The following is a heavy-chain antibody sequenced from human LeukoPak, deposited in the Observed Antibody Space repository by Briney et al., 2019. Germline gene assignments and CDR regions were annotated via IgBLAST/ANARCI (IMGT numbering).Heavy chain of an antibody. Sequence: PSETLSLTCTVSGGSISSYYWSWIRQPPGKGLEWIGYLYYSGSTNYNPSLKSRVTISVDTSKNQFSLKLSSVTAADTAVYYCARKIEMATIYDAFDIWGQGTMVTVSS. CDR3: ARKIEMATIYDAFDI. D-gene: IGHD5-24*01. J-gene: IGHJ3*02. V-gene: IGHV4-59*01. CDR1: GGSISSYY. CDR2: LYYSGST.